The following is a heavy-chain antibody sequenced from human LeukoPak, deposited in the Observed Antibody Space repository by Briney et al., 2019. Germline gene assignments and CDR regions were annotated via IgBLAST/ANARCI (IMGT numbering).Heavy chain of an antibody. V-gene: IGHV3-20*04. CDR2: INWNGGST. CDR3: ASAAPVADAFDI. Sequence: GGSLRLSCAASGFTVSNAWMSWVRQAPGKGLEWVSGINWNGGSTGYADSVKGRFTISRDNAKNSLYLQMNSLRAEDTALYYCASAAPVADAFDIWGQGTMVTVSS. D-gene: IGHD2-15*01. J-gene: IGHJ3*02. CDR1: GFTVSNAW.